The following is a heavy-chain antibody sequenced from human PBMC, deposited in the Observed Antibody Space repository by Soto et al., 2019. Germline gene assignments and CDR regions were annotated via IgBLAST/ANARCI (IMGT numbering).Heavy chain of an antibody. J-gene: IGHJ4*02. CDR1: GFSLNTVGEG. Sequence: SDPTLVHPTQTLTLTCTFSGFSLNTVGEGVCWIRHPPGKALEWLTLIYWDDEKRYSPSLTSRITIAKDSSKKQVVLTMTNMDPVDSRTYYCAHRPSGKHLSFDXSGQVALDTVSX. V-gene: IGHV2-5*02. CDR3: AHRPSGKHLSFDX. D-gene: IGHD1-26*01. CDR2: IYWDDEK.